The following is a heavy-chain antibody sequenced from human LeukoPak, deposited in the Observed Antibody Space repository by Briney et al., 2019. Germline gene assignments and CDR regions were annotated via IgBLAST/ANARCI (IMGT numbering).Heavy chain of an antibody. D-gene: IGHD2-2*01. J-gene: IGHJ4*02. CDR3: ARLAYCNSTSCTGHFDY. V-gene: IGHV1-2*02. CDR1: GYTFSGYY. Sequence: GASVKVSCKASGYTFSGYYMHWVRQAPGQGLEWMGWINPNSGGTNYAQKFQGRVTMTRDTSISTAYMELSRLRSDDTAVYYCARLAYCNSTSCTGHFDYWGQGTLVTVSS. CDR2: INPNSGGT.